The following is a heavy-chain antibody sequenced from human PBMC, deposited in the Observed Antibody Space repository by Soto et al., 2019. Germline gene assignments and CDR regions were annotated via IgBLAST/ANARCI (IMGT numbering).Heavy chain of an antibody. D-gene: IGHD3-10*01. Sequence: QVQLVQSGAEVKKPGASVKVSCKASGYTFTSYYMHWVRQAPGQGLEWMGIINPSGGSTSYAQKFQGRVTMTRDTSTSTVYMELSSLRSEDTAVYYCARAPNYYGSGSYYRDAPYYYYYYGMDVWGQGTTVTVSS. CDR1: GYTFTSYY. CDR3: ARAPNYYGSGSYYRDAPYYYYYYGMDV. V-gene: IGHV1-46*01. J-gene: IGHJ6*02. CDR2: INPSGGST.